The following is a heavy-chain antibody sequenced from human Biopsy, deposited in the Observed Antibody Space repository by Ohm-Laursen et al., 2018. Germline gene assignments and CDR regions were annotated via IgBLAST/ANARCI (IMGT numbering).Heavy chain of an antibody. CDR2: INHSGRT. Sequence: SETLSLTCVVYGESFNGYYWSWIRQTPGKGLEWIGEINHSGRTNYNPSLKSRVTISVAVDTPKSQFSLRLSSVTAADTAMYYCARGEAGVYDALDIWGQGTMVIVSS. D-gene: IGHD5/OR15-5a*01. CDR1: GESFNGYY. CDR3: ARGEAGVYDALDI. V-gene: IGHV4-34*01. J-gene: IGHJ3*02.